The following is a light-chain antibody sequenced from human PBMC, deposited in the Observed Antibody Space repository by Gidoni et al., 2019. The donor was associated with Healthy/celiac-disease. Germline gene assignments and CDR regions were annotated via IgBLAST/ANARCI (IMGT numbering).Light chain of an antibody. Sequence: ELVLTQTPATLSLSPGESATLSCGARQSVSSSYLAWYQQKPVLAPRLLIYDASSRATGIPDRFSGSGSGTDFTRTISRREPEDFAVYYCQQYGSSSWTFGQGTKVEIK. CDR1: QSVSSSY. V-gene: IGKV3D-20*01. J-gene: IGKJ1*01. CDR2: DAS. CDR3: QQYGSSSWT.